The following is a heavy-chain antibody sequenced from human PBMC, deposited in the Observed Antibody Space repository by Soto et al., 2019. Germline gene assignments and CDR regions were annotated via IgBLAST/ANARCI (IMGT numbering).Heavy chain of an antibody. Sequence: GGSLRLSCAASGFTFSSYAMHWVRQAPGKGLEWVAVISYDGSNKYYADSVKGRFTISRDNSKNTLYLQMNSLRAEDTAVYYCARDRLDGYSSGWYPDYWGQGTLVTVSS. D-gene: IGHD6-19*01. CDR3: ARDRLDGYSSGWYPDY. J-gene: IGHJ4*02. CDR1: GFTFSSYA. CDR2: ISYDGSNK. V-gene: IGHV3-30*04.